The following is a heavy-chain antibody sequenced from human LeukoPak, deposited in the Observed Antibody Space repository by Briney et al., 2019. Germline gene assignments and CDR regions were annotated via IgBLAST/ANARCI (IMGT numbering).Heavy chain of an antibody. CDR3: ARDPHYDILTGYHGYYYYMDV. CDR2: ISSSSSTI. CDR1: GFTFSSYS. V-gene: IGHV3-48*01. J-gene: IGHJ6*03. Sequence: GGSLRLSCAASGFTFSSYSMNWVRQAPGKGLEWVSYISSSSSTIYYADSVKGRFTISRDNAKNSLYLQMNSLRAEDTAVYYCARDPHYDILTGYHGYYYYMDVWGKGTTVTVSS. D-gene: IGHD3-9*01.